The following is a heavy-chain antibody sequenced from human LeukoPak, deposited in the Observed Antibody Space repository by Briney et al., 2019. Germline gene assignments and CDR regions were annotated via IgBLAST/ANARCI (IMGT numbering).Heavy chain of an antibody. J-gene: IGHJ6*03. D-gene: IGHD2-21*02. Sequence: SETLSLTCSVSGASISSHYWSWIRQPPGKGLEWIGYIYYSVRTNYNPSLKSRVTISVDMPNNQFSLKMSSVTAADTAVYYCARVTCGGDCRAHYYYYYMDVWGNGTTVTVSS. CDR1: GASISSHY. CDR2: IYYSVRT. CDR3: ARVTCGGDCRAHYYYYYMDV. V-gene: IGHV4-59*11.